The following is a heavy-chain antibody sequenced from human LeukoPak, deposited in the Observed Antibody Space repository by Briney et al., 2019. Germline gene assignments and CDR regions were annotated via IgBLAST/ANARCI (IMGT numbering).Heavy chain of an antibody. D-gene: IGHD3-16*02. CDR2: INTDGDMT. Sequence: GGSLRFSCAASGFTFSRFAMHWGRQAPGKGLEYVSAINTDGDMTDYADSVKGRFTISGDNSKNTLYLQMGSLRAEDTAVYYCARAPAGVIGMKDAFDIWGQGTMVTVSS. J-gene: IGHJ3*02. V-gene: IGHV3-64*02. CDR3: ARAPAGVIGMKDAFDI. CDR1: GFTFSRFA.